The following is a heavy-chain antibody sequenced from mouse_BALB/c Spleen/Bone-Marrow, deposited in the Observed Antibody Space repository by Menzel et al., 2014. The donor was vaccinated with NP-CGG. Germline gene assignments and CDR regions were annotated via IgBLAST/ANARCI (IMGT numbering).Heavy chain of an antibody. Sequence: QVQLKQSGAELVKPGASVKLSCKASGYTFTSYWMHWVKQRPGQGLEWIGEIDPSDSYTNYNQKFKGKATLTVDKSSSTAYMQLSSLTSEDSAVHYCASYYGYDEGFAYWGQGTLVTVSA. D-gene: IGHD2-2*01. CDR1: GYTFTSYW. V-gene: IGHV1-69*02. J-gene: IGHJ3*01. CDR2: IDPSDSYT. CDR3: ASYYGYDEGFAY.